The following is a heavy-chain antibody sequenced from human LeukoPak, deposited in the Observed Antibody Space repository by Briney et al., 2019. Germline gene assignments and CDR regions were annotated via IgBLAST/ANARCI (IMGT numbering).Heavy chain of an antibody. CDR2: ISSSGRTI. D-gene: IGHD6-19*01. CDR1: GFTFRDYY. J-gene: IGHJ4*02. V-gene: IGHV3-11*01. Sequence: PGGSLRLSCAASGFTFRDYYMSGIRQARGRGREWVSYISSSGRTIYYADSVKGRFTISRHNAKNSLYLQMTSQRAEDMAVYYCAKTPLAVAPGDYFDCWGQGTLVTVSS. CDR3: AKTPLAVAPGDYFDC.